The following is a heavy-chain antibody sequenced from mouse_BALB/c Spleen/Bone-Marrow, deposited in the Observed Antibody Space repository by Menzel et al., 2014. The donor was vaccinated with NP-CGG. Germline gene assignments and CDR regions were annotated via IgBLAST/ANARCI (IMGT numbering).Heavy chain of an antibody. Sequence: DVMLVESGGGLVQPGGSRKLSCAASGSTFSSFGIHWVRRAPEKGLEWAPYISSGSSTTCYAETVKGRFPISRDNPKNTLFLQMTSLRSEDAAMYYCTRGGNWEDFDYWGQGTTLTVSS. D-gene: IGHD4-1*01. V-gene: IGHV5-17*02. J-gene: IGHJ2*01. CDR3: TRGGNWEDFDY. CDR2: ISSGSSTT. CDR1: GSTFSSFG.